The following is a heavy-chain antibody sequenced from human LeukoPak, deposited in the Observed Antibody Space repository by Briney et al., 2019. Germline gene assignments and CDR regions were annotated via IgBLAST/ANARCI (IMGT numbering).Heavy chain of an antibody. CDR1: GYSISSGYY. D-gene: IGHD3-3*01. J-gene: IGHJ4*02. CDR3: ASYYDFWSGYNY. V-gene: IGHV4-4*07. Sequence: SETLSLTCTVSGYSISSGYYWSWIRQPAGEGLEWIGRIYTNGITNYNPSLKSRVTMSVDTSKSQFSLKLSSVTAADTAVYYCASYYDFWSGYNYWGQGTLVTVSS. CDR2: IYTNGIT.